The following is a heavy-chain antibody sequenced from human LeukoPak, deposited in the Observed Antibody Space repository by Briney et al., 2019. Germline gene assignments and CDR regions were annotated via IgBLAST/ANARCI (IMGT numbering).Heavy chain of an antibody. CDR2: IYSGGST. D-gene: IGHD6-19*01. Sequence: GGSLRLSCAASGFTVSNNYMSWVRQAPGKGLEWVSVIYSGGSTYYADSVKGRFTISRDTSKNTLSLQMNSLRAEDTAVYYCATDGYSSGWYGIWGQGTMVTVSS. CDR3: ATDGYSSGWYGI. CDR1: GFTVSNNY. V-gene: IGHV3-53*01. J-gene: IGHJ3*02.